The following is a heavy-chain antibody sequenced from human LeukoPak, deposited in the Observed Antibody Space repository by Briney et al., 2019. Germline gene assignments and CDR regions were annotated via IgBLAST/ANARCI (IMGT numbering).Heavy chain of an antibody. Sequence: GGSLRLSCAASGFTFSSYGMHWVRQAPGKGLEWVAVISYDGSNKYYADSVKGRFTISRDNSKNTLYLQMNSLRAEDTAVYYCACLTGGGYYGSGSFGYWGQGTLVTVSS. V-gene: IGHV3-30*03. D-gene: IGHD3-10*01. CDR2: ISYDGSNK. J-gene: IGHJ4*02. CDR3: ACLTGGGYYGSGSFGY. CDR1: GFTFSSYG.